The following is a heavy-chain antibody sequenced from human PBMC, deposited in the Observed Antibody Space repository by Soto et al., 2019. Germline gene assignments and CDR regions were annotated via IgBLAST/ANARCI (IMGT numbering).Heavy chain of an antibody. Sequence: GESLKISCKGSGYSFTSYWIGWVRQMPGKGLEWMGIIYPGDSDTRYGPSFQGQVTISADKSISTAYLQWSSLKASDTAMYYCARQRGAYCGGDCYSPHYYYYYGMDVWGQGTTVTVSS. CDR2: IYPGDSDT. CDR1: GYSFTSYW. V-gene: IGHV5-51*01. D-gene: IGHD2-21*02. J-gene: IGHJ6*02. CDR3: ARQRGAYCGGDCYSPHYYYYYGMDV.